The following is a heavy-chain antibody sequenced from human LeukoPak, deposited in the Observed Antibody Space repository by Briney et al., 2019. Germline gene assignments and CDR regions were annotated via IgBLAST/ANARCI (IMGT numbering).Heavy chain of an antibody. J-gene: IGHJ4*02. CDR3: ARDGLTGKTDGTLDS. D-gene: IGHD1-20*01. Sequence: GGSLRLSCAASGLTFNNYWMHWVRQAPGKGLVWVSRIRTDGLETSYADSVKGRFTVSRDNAKNTLYLQMNSLRAEDTAMYYCARDGLTGKTDGTLDSWGQGTLVTVSS. CDR2: IRTDGLET. V-gene: IGHV3-74*01. CDR1: GLTFNNYW.